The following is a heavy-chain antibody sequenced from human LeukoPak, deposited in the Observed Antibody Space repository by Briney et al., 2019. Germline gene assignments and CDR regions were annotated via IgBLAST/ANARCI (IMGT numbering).Heavy chain of an antibody. D-gene: IGHD2-2*01. CDR3: ARHEDKASRTSPGRVDP. J-gene: IGHJ5*02. CDR2: IYYSGSA. V-gene: IGHV4-39*01. CDR1: GGSISSSFHY. Sequence: SETLSLTCTVSGGSISSSFHYWGWIRQPRGKGLEWIGSIYYSGSANYNPSLKSRVTISVDTSKNQFSLKLSSVTAADTAVYHCARHEDKASRTSPGRVDPWGQGTLVTVSS.